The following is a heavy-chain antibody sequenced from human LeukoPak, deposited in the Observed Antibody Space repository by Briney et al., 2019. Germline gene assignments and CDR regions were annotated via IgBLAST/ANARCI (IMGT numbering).Heavy chain of an antibody. CDR3: AREHPRIHAFDI. Sequence: GGSLRLSCAASRFTFSSYWMHWVRQAPGKGLLWVSRINGEGSSAYYADSVKGRFTISRDNAKNSLYLQMNSLRAEDTAVYYCAREHPRIHAFDIWGQGTMVTVSS. J-gene: IGHJ3*02. D-gene: IGHD2-21*01. CDR2: INGEGSSA. CDR1: RFTFSSYW. V-gene: IGHV3-74*01.